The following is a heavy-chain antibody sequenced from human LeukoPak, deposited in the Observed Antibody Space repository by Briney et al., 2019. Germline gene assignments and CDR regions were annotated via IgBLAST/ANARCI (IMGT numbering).Heavy chain of an antibody. CDR2: IKQDGSEK. J-gene: IGHJ5*02. D-gene: IGHD6-13*01. CDR3: ARDQLVREHNWFDP. CDR1: GFTFSSYW. V-gene: IGHV3-7*01. Sequence: GGSLRLSCAASGFTFSSYWMSWVRQAPGKGLEWVANIKQDGSEKYYVDSVKGRFTISRDHAKNSLYLQMNSLRAEDTAVYYCARDQLVREHNWFDPWGQGTLVTVSS.